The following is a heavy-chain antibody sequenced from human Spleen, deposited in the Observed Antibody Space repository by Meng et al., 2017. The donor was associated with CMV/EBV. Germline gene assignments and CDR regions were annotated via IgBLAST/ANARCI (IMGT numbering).Heavy chain of an antibody. Sequence: GESLKISCAASGFTFSSYAMSWVRQAPGKGLEWVSAISGSGGSIYYADSVKGRFTISRDNSKNTLYLQMNSLRAEDTAVYYCAKVNWGNQLVYRNAFDIWGQGTMVTVSS. D-gene: IGHD2-2*02. J-gene: IGHJ3*02. CDR2: ISGSGGSI. V-gene: IGHV3-23*01. CDR3: AKVNWGNQLVYRNAFDI. CDR1: GFTFSSYA.